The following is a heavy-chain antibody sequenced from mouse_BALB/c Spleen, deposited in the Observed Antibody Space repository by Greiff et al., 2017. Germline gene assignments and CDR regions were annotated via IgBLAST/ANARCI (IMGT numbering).Heavy chain of an antibody. J-gene: IGHJ4*01. CDR3: ARQMITTGYYYAMDY. Sequence: EVKLMESGGGLVQPGGSLKLSCAASGFTFSSYTMSWVRQTPEKRLEWVAYISNGGGSTYYPDTIKGRFTISRDNAKNTLYLQMSSLKSEDTAMYYCARQMITTGYYYAMDYWGQGTSVTVSS. CDR2: ISNGGGST. D-gene: IGHD2-4*01. V-gene: IGHV5-12-2*01. CDR1: GFTFSSYT.